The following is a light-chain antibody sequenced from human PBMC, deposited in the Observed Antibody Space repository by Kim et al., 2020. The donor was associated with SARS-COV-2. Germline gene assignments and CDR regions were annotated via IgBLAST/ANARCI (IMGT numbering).Light chain of an antibody. Sequence: EMVMTQSPATLSVPPGHRATLSCRASQSSTNDLAWYQHKPGRAPRLLIYGASTRATGIPARFSGSGSGTQFTLTINSLQSDDVAVYYCQHYRNWPWTFGQGTKVDIK. J-gene: IGKJ1*01. CDR1: QSSTND. CDR3: QHYRNWPWT. V-gene: IGKV3-15*01. CDR2: GAS.